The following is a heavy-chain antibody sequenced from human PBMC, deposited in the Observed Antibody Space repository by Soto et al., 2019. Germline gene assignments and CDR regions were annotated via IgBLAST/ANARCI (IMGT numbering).Heavy chain of an antibody. V-gene: IGHV3-7*01. J-gene: IGHJ3*02. CDR2: IKQDGSEK. CDR3: ERDLFCVRDSCYSFTFDI. CDR1: GVTFSSYW. D-gene: IGHD2-15*01. Sequence: GGSLRLSCAASGVTFSSYWMSWVRQAPGQGQEWVANIKQDGSEKYYVDSVKGRFTISRDNAKNSLYMQMKRLRAEATAVYYCERDLFCVRDSCYSFTFDIWGQGTMVTVSS.